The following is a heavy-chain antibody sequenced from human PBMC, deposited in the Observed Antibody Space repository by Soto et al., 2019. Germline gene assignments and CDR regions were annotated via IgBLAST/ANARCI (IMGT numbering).Heavy chain of an antibody. J-gene: IGHJ6*02. Sequence: GGSLRLSCAASGFTFSSYAMSWVRQAPGKGLEWVSAISGSGGSTYYADSVKGRFTISRDNSKNTLYLQMNSLRAEDTAVYYCAKCDPTYNDFSVRYYYYYYGMDVWGQGTTVTVSS. V-gene: IGHV3-23*01. D-gene: IGHD1-20*01. CDR3: AKCDPTYNDFSVRYYYYYYGMDV. CDR1: GFTFSSYA. CDR2: ISGSGGST.